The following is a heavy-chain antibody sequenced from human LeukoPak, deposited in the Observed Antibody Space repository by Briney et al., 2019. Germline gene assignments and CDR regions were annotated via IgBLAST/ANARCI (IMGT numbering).Heavy chain of an antibody. D-gene: IGHD6-6*01. V-gene: IGHV1-46*01. CDR3: ARDREGGIAARHAFDY. Sequence: GASVKVSCKGSGYTFTSYYMHWVRQAPGQGLEWMGIINPSGGSTSYAQKFQGRVTMTRDTSTSTVYMELSSLRSEDTAVYYCARDREGGIAARHAFDYWGQGTLVTVSS. J-gene: IGHJ4*02. CDR2: INPSGGST. CDR1: GYTFTSYY.